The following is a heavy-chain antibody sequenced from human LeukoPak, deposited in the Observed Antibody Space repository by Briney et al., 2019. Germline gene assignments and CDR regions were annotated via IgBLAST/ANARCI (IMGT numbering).Heavy chain of an antibody. Sequence: PGGSLRLSCTASGFTFSSYAMNWVRQAPGKGLEWVSGIGAGGTFTYYADSVKGRFTISRDNSRNTLYLQMNSLRADDTAVYYCARENPGYCSGGSCYSGRWFDPWGQGTLVTVSS. J-gene: IGHJ5*02. D-gene: IGHD2-15*01. V-gene: IGHV3-23*01. CDR1: GFTFSSYA. CDR3: ARENPGYCSGGSCYSGRWFDP. CDR2: IGAGGTFT.